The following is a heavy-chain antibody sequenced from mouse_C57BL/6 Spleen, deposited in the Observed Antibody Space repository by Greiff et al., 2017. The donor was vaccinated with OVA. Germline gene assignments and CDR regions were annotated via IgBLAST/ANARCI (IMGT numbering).Heavy chain of an antibody. D-gene: IGHD1-1*01. CDR2: IDPSDSYT. CDR3: ARGYGSSRYYAMDY. V-gene: IGHV1-69*01. J-gene: IGHJ4*01. CDR1: GYTFTSYW. Sequence: VKLQQPGAELVMPGASVKLSCKASGYTFTSYWMHWVKQRPGQGLEWIGEIDPSDSYTNYNQKFKGKSTLTVDKSSSTAYMQLSSLTSEDSAVYYCARGYGSSRYYAMDYWGQGTSVTVSS.